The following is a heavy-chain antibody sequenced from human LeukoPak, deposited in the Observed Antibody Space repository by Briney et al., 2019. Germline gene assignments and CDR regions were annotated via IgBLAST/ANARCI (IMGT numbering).Heavy chain of an antibody. CDR3: ATSGGYYGSGSYLYDY. V-gene: IGHV1-24*01. CDR2: FDPEDGET. J-gene: IGHJ4*02. Sequence: ASVKVSCKVSGYTLTELSMHWVPQAPGKGLEWMGGFDPEDGETIYAQKFQGRVTMTEDTSTDTAYMELSSLRSEDTAVYYCATSGGYYGSGSYLYDYWGQGTLVTVSS. CDR1: GYTLTELS. D-gene: IGHD3-10*01.